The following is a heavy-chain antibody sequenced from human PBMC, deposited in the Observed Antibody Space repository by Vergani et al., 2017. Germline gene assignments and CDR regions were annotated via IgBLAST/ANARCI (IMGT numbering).Heavy chain of an antibody. CDR2: LRYDGSNE. CDR3: ARSSGDSSGYCDY. CDR1: GFSFSTYG. D-gene: IGHD3-22*01. V-gene: IGHV3-30*02. Sequence: VQLLESGGGLVQPGGSLRLSCAASGFSFSTYGMHWVRQAPGRGLEWVAFLRYDGSNEYYGDAVKGRFIISRDNSKNMLSLEMHSLRPEDTAVYYCARSSGDSSGYCDYWGQGTLVTVSS. J-gene: IGHJ4*02.